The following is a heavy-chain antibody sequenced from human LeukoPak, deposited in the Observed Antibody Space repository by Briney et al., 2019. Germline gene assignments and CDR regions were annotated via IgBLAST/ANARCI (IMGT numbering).Heavy chain of an antibody. J-gene: IGHJ5*02. CDR2: INPNSGGT. Sequence: ASVKVSCKASGYTFTGYYMHWVRQAPGQGLEWMGWINPNSGGTNYAQKFQGRVTMTRDTSISTAYMELSRLRSDDTAVYYCARGRAAAGIGNWFDPWGQGTLVTVSS. CDR1: GYTFTGYY. CDR3: ARGRAAAGIGNWFDP. D-gene: IGHD6-13*01. V-gene: IGHV1-2*02.